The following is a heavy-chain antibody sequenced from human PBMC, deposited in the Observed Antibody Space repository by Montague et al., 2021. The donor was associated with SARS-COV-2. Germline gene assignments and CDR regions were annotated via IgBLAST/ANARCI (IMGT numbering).Heavy chain of an antibody. V-gene: IGHV4-39*01. CDR3: ARLGFVELWLNLGWFDL. J-gene: IGHJ5*02. Sequence: NNPSLKSRVTMPGDTSKNQFSLELRSVTAADTAVYYCARLGFVELWLNLGWFDLWGQGTLVTVS. D-gene: IGHD3-16*02.